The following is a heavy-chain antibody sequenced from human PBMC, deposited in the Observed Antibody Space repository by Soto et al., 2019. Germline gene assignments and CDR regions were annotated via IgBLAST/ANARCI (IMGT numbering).Heavy chain of an antibody. CDR1: GYTFTSYY. J-gene: IGHJ6*02. CDR2: INPSGGST. V-gene: IGHV1-46*01. CDR3: ARDRGSGWTDYPDYYYYYGMDV. D-gene: IGHD6-19*01. Sequence: ASVRVSCKXSGYTFTSYYMHWVRQAPGQGLEWMGIINPSGGSTSYAQKFQGRVTMTRDTSTSTVYMELSSLRSEDTAVYYCARDRGSGWTDYPDYYYYYGMDVWGQGTTVTVSS.